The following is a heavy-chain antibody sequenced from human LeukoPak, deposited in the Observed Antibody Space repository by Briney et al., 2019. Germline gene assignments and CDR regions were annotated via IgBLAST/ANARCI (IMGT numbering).Heavy chain of an antibody. D-gene: IGHD3-3*01. CDR3: AKGRYDFWSGYPLYYYMDV. CDR1: GFTFSSYA. V-gene: IGHV3-23*01. CDR2: ISGSGGST. Sequence: GGSLRLSCAASGFTFSSYAMSWVREAPGKGLEWGLAISGSGGSTYYADSVKGRFTISRDNSKNTLYLQMNSLRAEDTAVYYCAKGRYDFWSGYPLYYYMDVWGKGTTVTVSS. J-gene: IGHJ6*03.